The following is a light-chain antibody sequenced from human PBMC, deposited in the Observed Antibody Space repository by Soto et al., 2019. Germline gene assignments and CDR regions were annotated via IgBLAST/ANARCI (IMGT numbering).Light chain of an antibody. CDR3: SSYTSTNFVI. CDR1: SGDIGDYKY. Sequence: QSALTQPASVSGSPGQSITSSCTGSSGDIGDYKYVSWYQQHPGKAPKLMIYDVSNRPSGVSNRFSASKSGNTASLTISGLQAEDEADYYCSSYTSTNFVIFGGGTKLTVL. V-gene: IGLV2-14*01. J-gene: IGLJ2*01. CDR2: DVS.